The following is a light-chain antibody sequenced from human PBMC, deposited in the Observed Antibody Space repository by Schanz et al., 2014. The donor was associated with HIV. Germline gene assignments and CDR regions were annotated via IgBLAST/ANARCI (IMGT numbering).Light chain of an antibody. CDR3: QQSYSATPYT. CDR2: EAS. J-gene: IGKJ2*01. CDR1: QSISPW. Sequence: DVQMTQSPSTLSASVGDRVTITCRATQSISPWLAWYQQKPGKAPKLLINEASSLQSGVPSRFSGSGSGTEFTLTISGLQFDDFATYYCQQSYSATPYTFGQGTRLEIK. V-gene: IGKV1-5*03.